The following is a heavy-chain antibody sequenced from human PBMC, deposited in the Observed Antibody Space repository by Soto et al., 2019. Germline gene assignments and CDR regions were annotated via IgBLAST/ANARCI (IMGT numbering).Heavy chain of an antibody. D-gene: IGHD2-15*01. V-gene: IGHV4-34*01. J-gene: IGHJ4*02. Sequence: QVQLQQWGAGLLKPSETLSLTCAVYGGSFSGYYWSWIRQPPGKGLEWIGEINHSGSTNYNPSLKSRVTISVDTSKNQFSLKLSSVTAADTAVYYCARGPPDIVVVVAATGFDYWGQGTLVTVSS. CDR3: ARGPPDIVVVVAATGFDY. CDR1: GGSFSGYY. CDR2: INHSGST.